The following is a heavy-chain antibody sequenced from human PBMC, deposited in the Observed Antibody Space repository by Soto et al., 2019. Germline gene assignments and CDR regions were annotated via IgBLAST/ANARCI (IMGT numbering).Heavy chain of an antibody. J-gene: IGHJ2*01. V-gene: IGHV1-69*08. CDR2: IIPALGTA. CDR3: ARPDFGDYWYFDL. Sequence: QDQLGQSGAEVKKPGSSVKVSCKASGGTFSSHTFSWVRQAPGQGLEWMGRIIPALGTATYAQKFQGRVTITADESATTVYMELNSLRSEDPAVYYCARPDFGDYWYFDLWGRGTLVTVSS. CDR1: GGTFSSHT. D-gene: IGHD4-17*01.